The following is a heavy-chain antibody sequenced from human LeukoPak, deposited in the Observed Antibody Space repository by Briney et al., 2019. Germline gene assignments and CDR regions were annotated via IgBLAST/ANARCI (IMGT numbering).Heavy chain of an antibody. CDR1: GFTFSSYA. CDR3: AKDQYQLPHWFDP. CDR2: ISGSGGST. V-gene: IGHV3-23*01. D-gene: IGHD2-2*01. Sequence: GGSLRLSCAASGFTFSSYAMSWVRQAPGKGLEWVSAISGSGGSTYYANSVKGRFTISRDNSKNTLYLQMDSLRAEDTAVYYCAKDQYQLPHWFDPWDQGTLVTVSS. J-gene: IGHJ5*02.